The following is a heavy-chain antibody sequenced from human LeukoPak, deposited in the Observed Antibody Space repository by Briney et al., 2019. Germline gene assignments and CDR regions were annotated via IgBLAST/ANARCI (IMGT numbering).Heavy chain of an antibody. CDR3: ARDQSYRDYGDY. CDR2: INPNSGGT. V-gene: IGHV1-2*06. CDR1: GYTFTGYY. J-gene: IGHJ4*02. D-gene: IGHD4-17*01. Sequence: ASVKVSCKASGYTFTGYYMHWVRQAPGQGLEWMGRINPNSGGTNYAQKFQGRVTMTRDTSISTAYMELSRLRSDDTAVYYCARDQSYRDYGDYWGQGTLVTVSS.